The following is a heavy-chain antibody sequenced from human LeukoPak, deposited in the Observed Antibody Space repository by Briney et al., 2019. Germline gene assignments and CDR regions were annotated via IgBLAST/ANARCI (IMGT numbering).Heavy chain of an antibody. CDR2: MDPSGSQK. J-gene: IGHJ4*02. Sequence: PGESLRLSCAASGFTFNRSWMNWVRQAPGKGLEWVANMDPSGSQKRYVDSVKGRFTISRDNPGTSLYLEMNGLRTEDTAIYYCAISASDNYWGQGTLVTVSS. CDR3: AISASDNY. CDR1: GFTFNRSW. V-gene: IGHV3-7*01.